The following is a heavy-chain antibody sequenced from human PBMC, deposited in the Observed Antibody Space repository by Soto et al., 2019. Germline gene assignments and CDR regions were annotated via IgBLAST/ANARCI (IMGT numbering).Heavy chain of an antibody. D-gene: IGHD1-26*01. J-gene: IGHJ6*02. CDR1: GCTFSSYA. CDR2: IIPIFGTA. V-gene: IGHV1-69*01. Sequence: QVQLVQSGAEVKKPGSSVKVSCKAPGCTFSSYAISWVRQAPGQGLEWRGGIIPIFGTANYAQKFQGRVTITADESPSTGYMELRSLRSEDTAVYYCARSQGGSSSLDIYYYYYYGMDVWGQGTTVTVSS. CDR3: ARSQGGSSSLDIYYYYYYGMDV.